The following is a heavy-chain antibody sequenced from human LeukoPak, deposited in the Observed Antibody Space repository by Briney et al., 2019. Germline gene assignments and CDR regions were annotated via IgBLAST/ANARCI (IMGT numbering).Heavy chain of an antibody. D-gene: IGHD1-14*01. J-gene: IGHJ4*02. CDR3: ATQQGGNPAY. CDR2: ISYDGSNK. V-gene: IGHV3-30-3*01. Sequence: GGSLRLSCAASGFTFSSYAMHWVRQAPGKGLEWVAVISYDGSNKYYADSVKGRFTISRDNSKNTLYLQMNSLRAEDTAVYYSATQQGGNPAYWGQGTLVTVSS. CDR1: GFTFSSYA.